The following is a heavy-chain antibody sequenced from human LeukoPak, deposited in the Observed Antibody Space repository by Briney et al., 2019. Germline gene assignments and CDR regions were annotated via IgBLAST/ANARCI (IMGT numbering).Heavy chain of an antibody. D-gene: IGHD3-3*01. CDR2: IYYSGST. CDR3: ASVRSGHYTFWNY. V-gene: IGHV4-39*01. J-gene: IGHJ4*02. CDR1: GGSISSSTYY. Sequence: SETLSLTCTVSGGSISSSTYYWGWIRQPPGKGLEWIGSIYYSGSTYYNPSLKSRVTISVDTSKNQFSLKLSSVTAADTAVYYCASVRSGHYTFWNYWGQGTLVTVSS.